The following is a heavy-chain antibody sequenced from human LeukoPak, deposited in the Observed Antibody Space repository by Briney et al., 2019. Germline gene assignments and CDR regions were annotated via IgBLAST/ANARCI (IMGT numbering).Heavy chain of an antibody. CDR3: ATDRIDYGSGRRCYMDV. V-gene: IGHV1-69-2*01. D-gene: IGHD3-10*01. J-gene: IGHJ6*03. Sequence: ASVKISCKASGYTFTDYYIHWVQQAPGKGLEWMGRVDPEDGETVYAEEFQGRVTITADTSPDTAYMELSSLRSEDVAVYYCATDRIDYGSGRRCYMDVWGKGTSVTVSS. CDR2: VDPEDGET. CDR1: GYTFTDYY.